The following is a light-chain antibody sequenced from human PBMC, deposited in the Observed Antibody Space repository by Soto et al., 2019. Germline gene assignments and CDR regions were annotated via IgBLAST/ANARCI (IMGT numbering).Light chain of an antibody. CDR2: EVT. CDR3: RSYTNTSTYV. J-gene: IGLJ1*01. CDR1: SSDVSGYDY. V-gene: IGLV2-14*01. Sequence: QSALTQPASGSGSPGQSVTISCTGTSSDVSGYDYVSWYQQHPGKAPKFMIYEVTNRPSGVSHRFSGSKSGNTASLTISGLQAEDEDDYYSRSYTNTSTYVFRTGNKVTXL.